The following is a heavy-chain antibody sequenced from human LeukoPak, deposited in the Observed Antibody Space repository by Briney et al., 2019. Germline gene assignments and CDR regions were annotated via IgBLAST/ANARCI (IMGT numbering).Heavy chain of an antibody. J-gene: IGHJ4*02. Sequence: PGGSLRLSCAASGFTFSNYGMHWVRQAPGKGLEWAALIWYDGSNKYYTDSVKGRLTISRDNSKDTLFLQMNSLRAEDTAVYYCAREGPRGNSQFDYWGQGTLVTVSS. CDR2: IWYDGSNK. V-gene: IGHV3-33*01. CDR1: GFTFSNYG. CDR3: AREGPRGNSQFDY. D-gene: IGHD2/OR15-2a*01.